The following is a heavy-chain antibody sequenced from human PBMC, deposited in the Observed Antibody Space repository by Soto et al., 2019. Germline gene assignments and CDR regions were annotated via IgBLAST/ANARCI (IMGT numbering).Heavy chain of an antibody. D-gene: IGHD3-22*01. CDR3: TKAPQSSGYDY. V-gene: IGHV3-30*18. CDR1: GFRFSDYG. CDR2: ISYDGSIE. Sequence: QVQLVESGGGVVQPGTSLRLSCVASGFRFSDYGMHWVRQAPGKGLEWVAVISYDGSIEYYAESVKGRFTVSRDNYKSTLFLQMTNLRLEDTAVYYCTKAPQSSGYDYWGQGTLVTVSS. J-gene: IGHJ4*02.